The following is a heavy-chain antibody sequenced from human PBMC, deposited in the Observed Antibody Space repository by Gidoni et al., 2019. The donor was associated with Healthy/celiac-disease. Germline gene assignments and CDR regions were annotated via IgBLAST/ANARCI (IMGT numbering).Heavy chain of an antibody. V-gene: IGHV4-39*01. CDR2: IYYSGST. CDR1: GGSISSSSYY. J-gene: IGHJ6*03. CDR3: ARTISSSWYDRYFGDMDV. D-gene: IGHD6-13*01. Sequence: QLQLQESGPGLVKPSETLSLTCTVSGGSISSSSYYWGWIRQPPGKGLEWIGSIYYSGSTYYNPSLKSRVTISVDTSKNQFSLKLSSVTAADTAVYYCARTISSSWYDRYFGDMDVWGKGTTVTVSS.